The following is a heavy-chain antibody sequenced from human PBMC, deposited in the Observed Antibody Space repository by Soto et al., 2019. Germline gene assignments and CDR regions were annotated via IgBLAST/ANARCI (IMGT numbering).Heavy chain of an antibody. J-gene: IGHJ4*02. CDR1: GGSFSDFY. V-gene: IGHV4-34*01. D-gene: IGHD6-19*01. Sequence: QVQLQQWGAGLLKPSETLSLTCAVYGGSFSDFYWTWIRQPPGKGLEWIGEINHSGSTNYNTSLKSRVDISVDTSKNQFSLNLTSVTAADTAVYYCGPRGAVADPRGYWGQGTLVTVSS. CDR3: GPRGAVADPRGY. CDR2: INHSGST.